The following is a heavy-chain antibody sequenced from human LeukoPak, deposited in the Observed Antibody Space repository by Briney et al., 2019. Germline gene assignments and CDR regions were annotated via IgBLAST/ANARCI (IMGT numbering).Heavy chain of an antibody. Sequence: PGGSLRLPCAASGFTVSSNYMSWVRQAPGKGLEWVSVNYSGGSTYYADSVKGRFTISRDNSKNTLYLKMNSLRAEDTAVYYCASGSGSYRTPYYYMDVWGTGTTVTVSS. CDR2: NYSGGST. J-gene: IGHJ6*03. V-gene: IGHV3-53*01. CDR3: ASGSGSYRTPYYYMDV. CDR1: GFTVSSNY. D-gene: IGHD3-10*01.